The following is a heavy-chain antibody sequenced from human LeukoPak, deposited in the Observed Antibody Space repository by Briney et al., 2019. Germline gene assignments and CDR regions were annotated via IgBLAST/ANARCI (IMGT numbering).Heavy chain of an antibody. CDR3: ARHLGGRDESTEYRPFDC. V-gene: IGHV3-7*01. CDR1: GFTFRGYW. CDR2: IKEEGSEK. J-gene: IGHJ4*02. D-gene: IGHD5-24*01. Sequence: PGGSLRLSCPASGFTFRGYWVSWFRKAPGKGLDGLAKIKEEGSEKHYVDSVEGRFTISIDNARNSLYLQMSSLRVEDTAMYYCARHLGGRDESTEYRPFDCWGQGNLVTVS.